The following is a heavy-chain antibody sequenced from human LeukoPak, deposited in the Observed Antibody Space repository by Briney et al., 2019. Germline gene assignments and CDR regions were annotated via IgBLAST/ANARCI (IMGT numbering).Heavy chain of an antibody. Sequence: ASVKLSCKASGYTFTSYYIHWVRQAPGQGLEWMGMINPSGGTTIYAPKFQGRVNMTRDTYASTVYMEVSSLRSEDTAMFYCAIIPNFGMDVWAKGPRSPSP. V-gene: IGHV1-46*01. J-gene: IGHJ6*02. CDR1: GYTFTSYY. CDR3: AIIPNFGMDV. CDR2: INPSGGTT.